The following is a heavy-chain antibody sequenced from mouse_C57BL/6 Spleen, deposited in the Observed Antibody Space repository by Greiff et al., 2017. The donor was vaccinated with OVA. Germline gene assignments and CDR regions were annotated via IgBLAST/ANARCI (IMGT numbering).Heavy chain of an antibody. D-gene: IGHD1-1*01. CDR1: GYTFTSYW. V-gene: IGHV1-55*01. J-gene: IGHJ2*01. CDR3: ARSTTVVARVYFDY. CDR2: IYPGSGST. Sequence: QVQLQQPGAELVKPGASVKMSCKASGYTFTSYWITWVKQRPGQGLEWIGDIYPGSGSTNYNEKFKSKATLTVDTSSSTAYMQLSSLTSEDSAVYYCARSTTVVARVYFDYWGQGTTLTVSS.